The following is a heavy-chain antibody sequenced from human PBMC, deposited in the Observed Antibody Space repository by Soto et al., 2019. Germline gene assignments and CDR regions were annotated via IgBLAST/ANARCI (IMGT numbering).Heavy chain of an antibody. Sequence: GGSLTLSSAASAFTFSSYAISCVRQAPGKGLEWVSAIISIGGRTYYADSGKGPFTISRDNSKNTLYQQMNSLRAEDTAVYYCAKVMTTVTHYYYYYGMDVWGQGTTVTVSS. CDR1: AFTFSSYA. CDR2: IISIGGRT. J-gene: IGHJ6*02. CDR3: AKVMTTVTHYYYYYGMDV. D-gene: IGHD4-4*01. V-gene: IGHV3-23*01.